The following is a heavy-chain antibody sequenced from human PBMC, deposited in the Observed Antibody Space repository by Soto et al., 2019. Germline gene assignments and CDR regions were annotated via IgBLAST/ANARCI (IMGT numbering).Heavy chain of an antibody. J-gene: IGHJ5*02. D-gene: IGHD2-2*01. V-gene: IGHV1-3*01. CDR1: GYTFTSYA. CDR2: INAGNGNT. CDR3: ARDGCSSTSCNLNWFDP. Sequence: GASVKVSCKASGYTFTSYAMHWVRQAPGQRLEWMGWINAGNGNTKYSQKFQGRVTITRDTSANTAYMELSSLRSEDTAVYYCARDGCSSTSCNLNWFDPWGQGTLVTVSP.